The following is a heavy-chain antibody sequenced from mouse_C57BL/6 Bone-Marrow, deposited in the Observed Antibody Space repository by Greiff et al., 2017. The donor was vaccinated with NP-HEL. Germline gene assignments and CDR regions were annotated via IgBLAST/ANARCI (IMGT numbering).Heavy chain of an antibody. Sequence: VQLQQSGAELVRPGTSVKMSCKASGYTFTNYWIGWAKQRPGHGLEWIGDIYPGGGYTNYNEKFKGKATLTADKSSSTAYMQFSSLTSEDSAIYYCARGGITTVVAQSPYYYAMDYWGQGTSVTVSS. J-gene: IGHJ4*01. V-gene: IGHV1-63*01. CDR1: GYTFTNYW. CDR3: ARGGITTVVAQSPYYYAMDY. CDR2: IYPGGGYT. D-gene: IGHD1-1*01.